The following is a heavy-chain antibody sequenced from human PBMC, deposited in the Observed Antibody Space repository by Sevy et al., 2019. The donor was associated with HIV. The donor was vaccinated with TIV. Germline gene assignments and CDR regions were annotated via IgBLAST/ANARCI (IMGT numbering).Heavy chain of an antibody. J-gene: IGHJ4*02. D-gene: IGHD1-26*01. CDR3: ARRTYSGSYPYYFDY. CDR2: IYYSGST. Sequence: SETLSLTCTVSGGSISSSSYYWGWIRQPPGKGLEWIGSIYYSGSTYYNPSLKSRVTISVDTSKNQFSLKLSSGTAADTAVYYCARRTYSGSYPYYFDYWGQGTLVTVSS. V-gene: IGHV4-39*01. CDR1: GGSISSSSYY.